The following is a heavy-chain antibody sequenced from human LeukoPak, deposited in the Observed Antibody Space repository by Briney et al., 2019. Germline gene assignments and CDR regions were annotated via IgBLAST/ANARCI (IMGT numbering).Heavy chain of an antibody. V-gene: IGHV4-39*01. Sequence: SETLSLTCTLSGGSISSSSYYWGWIRQPPGKGLEWIGSIYYSGSTYYNPSLKSRVTISVDTSKNQFSLKLSSVTAADTAVYYCANVRWDDAFDIWGQGTMVTVSS. J-gene: IGHJ3*02. D-gene: IGHD4-23*01. CDR2: IYYSGST. CDR3: ANVRWDDAFDI. CDR1: GGSISSSSYY.